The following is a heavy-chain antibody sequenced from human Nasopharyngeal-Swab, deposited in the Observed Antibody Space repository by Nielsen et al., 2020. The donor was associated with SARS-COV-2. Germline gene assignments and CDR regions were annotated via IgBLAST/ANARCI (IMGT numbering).Heavy chain of an antibody. V-gene: IGHV3-33*08. CDR1: GFTFNSHG. D-gene: IGHD3-22*01. Sequence: GGSLRLSCAASGFTFNSHGMHWVRQAPGKGLEWVAVIWYDGSNKYYADSVKGRFTISRDNSKNTLYLQMNSLRAEDTAVYYCARGNYYDSSGYSDAFDIWGQGTMVTVSS. CDR2: IWYDGSNK. CDR3: ARGNYYDSSGYSDAFDI. J-gene: IGHJ3*02.